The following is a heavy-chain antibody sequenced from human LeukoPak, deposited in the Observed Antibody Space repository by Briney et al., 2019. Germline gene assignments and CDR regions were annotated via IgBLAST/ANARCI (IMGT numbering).Heavy chain of an antibody. J-gene: IGHJ4*02. CDR3: AKDVRGRFIDY. CDR2: ISYDGSNK. Sequence: GGSLRLSCVASGFTFRNYVMSWVRQAPGKGLEWIVLISYDGSNKQYSDSVKGRFTISRDNSKNMVYLQMNSLRTEDTAVYYCAKDVRGRFIDYWGQGTLVTVSS. CDR1: GFTFRNYV. D-gene: IGHD3-10*01. V-gene: IGHV3-30*18.